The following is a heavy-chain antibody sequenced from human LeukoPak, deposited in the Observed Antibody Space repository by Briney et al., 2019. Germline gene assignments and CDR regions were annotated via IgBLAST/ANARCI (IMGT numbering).Heavy chain of an antibody. V-gene: IGHV3-30*03. J-gene: IGHJ6*03. CDR1: GFTFSNYG. CDR3: ARGGRRLEPYYYMDV. Sequence: GGSLRLSCAASGFTFSNYGMHWVRQAPGKGLEWVAVISYDGSDKYNADFVKGRFTISRGNSKNTLYLQMSSLRTEDTAVYYCARGGRRLEPYYYMDVWGKGTSVTVSS. D-gene: IGHD6-19*01. CDR2: ISYDGSDK.